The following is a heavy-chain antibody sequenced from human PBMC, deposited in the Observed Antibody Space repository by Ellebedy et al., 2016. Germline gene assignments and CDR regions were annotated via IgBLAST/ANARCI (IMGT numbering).Heavy chain of an antibody. CDR3: ARGVAAAGNNWFDP. Sequence: GESLKISCAASGFTFSSYSMNWVRQAPGKGLEWVSSISSSSSYIYYADSVKGRFTISRDNSKNTLYLQMNSRRAEDTAVYYCARGVAAAGNNWFDPWGQGTLVTVSS. J-gene: IGHJ5*02. V-gene: IGHV3-21*01. CDR2: ISSSSSYI. CDR1: GFTFSSYS. D-gene: IGHD6-13*01.